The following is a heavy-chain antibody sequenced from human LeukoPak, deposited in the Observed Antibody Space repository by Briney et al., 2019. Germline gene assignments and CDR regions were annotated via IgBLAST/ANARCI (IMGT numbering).Heavy chain of an antibody. CDR2: INPSGGST. V-gene: IGHV1-46*01. CDR1: GYTFTSYY. CDR3: ARDPQLVHYYYHYYMDV. Sequence: ASVKVSCKASGYTFTSYYMHWVRQAPGQGLEWMGIINPSGGSTSYAQKFQGRVTMTRDMSTSTVYMELSSLRSEDTAVYYCARDPQLVHYYYHYYMDVWGKGTTVTVSS. J-gene: IGHJ6*03. D-gene: IGHD6-13*01.